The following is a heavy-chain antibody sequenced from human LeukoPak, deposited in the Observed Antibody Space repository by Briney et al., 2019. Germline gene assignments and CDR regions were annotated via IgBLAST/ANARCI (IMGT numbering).Heavy chain of an antibody. V-gene: IGHV4-39*01. J-gene: IGHJ3*02. Sequence: PSETLSLTCTVSGGSISSSSYYWGWIRQPPGTGLEWIGSIYYSGSTYYNPSLKSRVTISVDTSKNQFSLKLSSVTAADTAVYYCARFLVVVVPAADAFDIWGQGTMVTVSS. D-gene: IGHD2-2*01. CDR1: GGSISSSSYY. CDR3: ARFLVVVVPAADAFDI. CDR2: IYYSGST.